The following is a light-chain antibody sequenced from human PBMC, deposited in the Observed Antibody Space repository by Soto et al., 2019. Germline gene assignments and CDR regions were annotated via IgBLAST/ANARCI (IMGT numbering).Light chain of an antibody. V-gene: IGKV3D-11*03. CDR2: EAA. CDR1: QSVSTK. Sequence: EIVLTQSPATLSSFPGDRVTLSCRASQSVSTKVALYQQTPDEAPRLLISEAANMAAGIAVMFSSCGSGTDLPPTIRSLMPEDYALHFCGRCNNWPIPFVQEIRLEIK. CDR3: GRCNNWPIP. J-gene: IGKJ5*01.